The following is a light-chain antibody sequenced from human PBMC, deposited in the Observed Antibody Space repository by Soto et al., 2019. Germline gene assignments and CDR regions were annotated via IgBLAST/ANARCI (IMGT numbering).Light chain of an antibody. J-gene: IGKJ1*01. CDR2: GTS. CDR1: QSVSSSF. V-gene: IGKV3-20*01. Sequence: EILLTQSPCTLSLSLGDRATLSCRASQSVSSSFLACYQQKPGQAPRLLIYGTSSRDTGIPERFSGSGAGTDFTLTISSLQPDDFAAYYCQQFDTYLRFGQGTKVEIK. CDR3: QQFDTYLR.